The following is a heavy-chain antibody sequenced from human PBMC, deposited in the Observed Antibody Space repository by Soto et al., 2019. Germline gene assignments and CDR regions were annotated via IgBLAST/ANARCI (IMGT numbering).Heavy chain of an antibody. J-gene: IGHJ5*02. Sequence: QITLKESGPTPVKPTQTLTLTCTFSGFSLSTSGVGVGWIRQPPGKALEWLALIYWDDDKRYSPSLKSRLTITHDNPKTLVVLKMTTVDPVDTATYYCTHRPHYYGAGSYVCFEPWGPRTLVAVSS. D-gene: IGHD3-10*01. CDR1: GFSLSTSGVG. V-gene: IGHV2-5*02. CDR2: IYWDDDK. CDR3: THRPHYYGAGSYVCFEP.